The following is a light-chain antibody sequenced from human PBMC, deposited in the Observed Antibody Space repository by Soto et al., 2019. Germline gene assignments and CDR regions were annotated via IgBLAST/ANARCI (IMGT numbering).Light chain of an antibody. CDR3: HQTYSPPYT. V-gene: IGKV1-39*01. CDR2: GAS. J-gene: IGKJ2*01. CDR1: QSISSY. Sequence: DIQMTQSPSSLSASVGDRVTITCRASQSISSYLNWYQQKPGKAPDLLIFGASSLKSGVPSTSSGSASGTDFNLTISSLQPEHFATYSCHQTYSPPYTFGQALKLEI.